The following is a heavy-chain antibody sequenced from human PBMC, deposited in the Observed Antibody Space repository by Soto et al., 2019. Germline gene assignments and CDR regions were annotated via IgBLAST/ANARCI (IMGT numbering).Heavy chain of an antibody. Sequence: GGSLRLSCVLSGFTFNSHCIHWVRQAPGKGLVWLSRICSGSDGPVTSYADSVEGRFTISRDNAKNTVFLQMNSLRGDDTAVYYCARDLLWAPYGDYESHWGQGTLVTVSS. CDR3: ARDLLWAPYGDYESH. J-gene: IGHJ4*02. V-gene: IGHV3-74*03. CDR1: GFTFNSHC. D-gene: IGHD4-17*01. CDR2: ICSGSDGPVT.